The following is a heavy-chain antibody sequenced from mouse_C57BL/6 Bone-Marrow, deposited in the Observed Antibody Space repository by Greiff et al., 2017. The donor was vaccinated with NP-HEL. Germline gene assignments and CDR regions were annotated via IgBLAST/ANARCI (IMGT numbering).Heavy chain of an antibody. CDR2: IDPSDSYT. CDR3: ERHYGSSWFAY. Sequence: VQLQQPGAELVKPGASVKLSCKASGYTFTSYWMQWVKQRPGQGLEWIGEIDPSDSYTNYNQKFKGKATLTVDTSSSTAYMQLSSLTSEDSAVYYCERHYGSSWFAYWGQGTLVTVSA. D-gene: IGHD1-1*01. CDR1: GYTFTSYW. J-gene: IGHJ3*01. V-gene: IGHV1-50*01.